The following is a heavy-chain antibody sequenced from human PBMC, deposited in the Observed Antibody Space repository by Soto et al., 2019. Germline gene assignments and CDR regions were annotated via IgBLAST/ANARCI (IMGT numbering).Heavy chain of an antibody. D-gene: IGHD3-22*01. CDR2: IDPSDSQT. V-gene: IGHV5-10-1*01. J-gene: IGHJ4*02. Sequence: GESLKISCKGSGYSFAGYWITWVRQKPGKGLEWMGRIDPSDSQTYYSPSFRGHVTTLVTKSITTVFLQRSSLRASDTAMYYCARQIYDSDTGPNFQYYFDSWGQGTPVTVS. CDR1: GYSFAGYW. CDR3: ARQIYDSDTGPNFQYYFDS.